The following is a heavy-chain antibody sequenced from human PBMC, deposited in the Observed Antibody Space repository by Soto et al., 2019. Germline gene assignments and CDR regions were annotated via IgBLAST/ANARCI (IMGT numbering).Heavy chain of an antibody. CDR2: INEGGGST. CDR3: AIVTQSASPRRAC. D-gene: IGHD6-6*01. Sequence: EVQLLESGGGLVQPGESLRLSCAVSGFIFRNYYMSWVRQAPGKGPEWVSGINEGGGSTYYADSVKGRVTISRDNSKDTLYLQMTSLRAEDTAIYSCAIVTQSASPRRACWGQGTLVTVSS. V-gene: IGHV3-23*01. J-gene: IGHJ4*02. CDR1: GFIFRNYY.